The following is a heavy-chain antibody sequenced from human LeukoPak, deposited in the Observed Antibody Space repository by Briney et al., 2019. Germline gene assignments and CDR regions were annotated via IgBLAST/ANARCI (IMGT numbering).Heavy chain of an antibody. CDR2: FDPEDGET. V-gene: IGHV1-24*01. D-gene: IGHD3-22*01. J-gene: IGHJ4*02. Sequence: ASVKVSCKVSGYTLTELSMHWVRQAPGKGLEWMGGFDPEDGETIYAQKFQGRVTMTEDTSTDTAYMELSSLRSEATAVYSCATEWSYYDSSGYSSYWGQGTLVTVSS. CDR1: GYTLTELS. CDR3: ATEWSYYDSSGYSSY.